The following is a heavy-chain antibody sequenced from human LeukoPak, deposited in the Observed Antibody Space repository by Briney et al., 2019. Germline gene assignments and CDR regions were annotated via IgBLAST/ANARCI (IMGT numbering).Heavy chain of an antibody. J-gene: IGHJ4*02. V-gene: IGHV3-15*01. CDR1: GFTFSHAW. CDR3: TTGLNYYDSSGYYYVIAFDY. CDR2: INSKTDGGTT. D-gene: IGHD3-22*01. Sequence: PGGSLRLSCAASGFTFSHAWMSWVRQAPGKGLEWVGGINSKTDGGTTDYAAPVKGRFTISRDDSKNTLYLQMDSLKTEDTAVYYCTTGLNYYDSSGYYYVIAFDYWGQGTLVTVSS.